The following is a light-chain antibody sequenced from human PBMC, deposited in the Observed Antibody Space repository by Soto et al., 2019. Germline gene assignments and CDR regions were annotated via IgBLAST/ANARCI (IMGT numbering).Light chain of an antibody. J-gene: IGLJ3*02. CDR2: DVT. CDR1: SSDVGGDNF. CDR3: NSYTTSGAVV. V-gene: IGLV2-14*03. Sequence: QSALTQPASVSGSPGQSITISCTGTSSDVGGDNFVSWYQQHPGNSPKLMIYDVTNRPSGISNRFSGTKSGNTSSLTISGLQAEDEAHYYCNSYTTSGAVVFGGGTKLTVL.